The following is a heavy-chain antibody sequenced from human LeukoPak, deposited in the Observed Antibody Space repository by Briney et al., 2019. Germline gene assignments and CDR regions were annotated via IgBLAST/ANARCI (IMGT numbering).Heavy chain of an antibody. D-gene: IGHD6-13*01. V-gene: IGHV3-64*01. J-gene: IGHJ4*02. Sequence: GGSLRLSCAASGFTFSSYAMHWVREAPGKGLEYVSAISSNGGSTYYANSVKGRFTISRDNSKNTLYLQMGSLRAEDMAVYYCARVSISSSWGTFDYWGQGTLVTVSS. CDR1: GFTFSSYA. CDR3: ARVSISSSWGTFDY. CDR2: ISSNGGST.